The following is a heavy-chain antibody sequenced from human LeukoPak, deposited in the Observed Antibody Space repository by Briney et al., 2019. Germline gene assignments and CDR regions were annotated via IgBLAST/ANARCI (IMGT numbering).Heavy chain of an antibody. CDR3: ARVILADDTHAFDI. J-gene: IGHJ3*02. CDR1: GYTFTSYA. Sequence: ASVKVSCKASGYTFTSYAMNWVRQAPGQGLEWMGWINTNTGNPTYAQGFTGRFVFSLDTSVSTAYLQISSLKAEDTAVYYCARVILADDTHAFDIWGQGTMVTVSS. CDR2: INTNTGNP. D-gene: IGHD3-9*01. V-gene: IGHV7-4-1*02.